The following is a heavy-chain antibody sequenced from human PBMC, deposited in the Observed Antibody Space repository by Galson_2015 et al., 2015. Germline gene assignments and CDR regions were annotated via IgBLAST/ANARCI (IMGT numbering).Heavy chain of an antibody. Sequence: GYTFTGYYMHWVRQAPGQGLEWMGRINPNSGGTNYAQKFQGRVTMTRDTSISTAYMELSRLRSDDTAVYYCARDEMGLRWGSLGYWGQGTLVTVSS. CDR2: INPNSGGT. V-gene: IGHV1-2*06. D-gene: IGHD4-23*01. CDR3: ARDEMGLRWGSLGY. CDR1: GYTFTGYY. J-gene: IGHJ4*02.